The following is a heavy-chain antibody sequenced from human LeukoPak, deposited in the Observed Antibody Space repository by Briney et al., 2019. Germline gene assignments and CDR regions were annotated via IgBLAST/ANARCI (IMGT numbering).Heavy chain of an antibody. Sequence: SQTLSLTCTVSGGSISIGGYYWSWVRQHPGQGLEWIGYIYYSGSTYYNPSLKSRVTISVDTSKNQFSLKLSSVTAADTAVYYCARDHKMAVYAFDIWGQGTMVTVSS. CDR2: IYYSGST. V-gene: IGHV4-31*03. D-gene: IGHD2-8*02. J-gene: IGHJ3*02. CDR3: ARDHKMAVYAFDI. CDR1: GGSISIGGYY.